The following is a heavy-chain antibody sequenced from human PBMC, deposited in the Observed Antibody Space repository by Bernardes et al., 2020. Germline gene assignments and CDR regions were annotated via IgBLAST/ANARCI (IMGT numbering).Heavy chain of an antibody. Sequence: GSLRLSCAASGFTFSSYDMHWVRQATGKGLEWVSAIGTAGDTYYPGSVKGRFTISRENAKNSLYLQMNSLRAGDTAVYYCARDSDSLRGYGMDVWGKGTTVTVSS. CDR3: ARDSDSLRGYGMDV. J-gene: IGHJ6*04. V-gene: IGHV3-13*01. D-gene: IGHD3-22*01. CDR1: GFTFSSYD. CDR2: IGTAGDT.